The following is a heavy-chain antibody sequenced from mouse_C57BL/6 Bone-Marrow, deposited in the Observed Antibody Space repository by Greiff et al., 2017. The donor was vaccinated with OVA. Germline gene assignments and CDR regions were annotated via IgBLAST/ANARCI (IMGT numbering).Heavy chain of an antibody. CDR2: IYPRSGNT. Sequence: VKLMESGAELARPGASVKLSCKASGYTFTSYGISWVKQRTGQGLEWIGEIYPRSGNTYYNEKFKGKATLTADKSSSTAYMELRSLTSEDSAVYFCARGTWGYDFAYWGQGTLVTVSA. V-gene: IGHV1-81*01. CDR1: GYTFTSYG. D-gene: IGHD2-2*01. CDR3: ARGTWGYDFAY. J-gene: IGHJ3*01.